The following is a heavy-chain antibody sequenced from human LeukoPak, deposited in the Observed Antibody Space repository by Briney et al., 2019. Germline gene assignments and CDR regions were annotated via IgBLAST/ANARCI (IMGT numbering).Heavy chain of an antibody. J-gene: IGHJ5*02. D-gene: IGHD5-18*01. V-gene: IGHV1-18*04. CDR3: ARARDGGYIYCWFDP. CDR2: ISAYNGNT. Sequence: GASVKVSCKASGYTFTSYGISWVRQAPGQGLEWMGWISAYNGNTNYAQKLQGRVTMTTDTSTSTAYMELRSLRSDDTAVYYCARARDGGYIYCWFDPWSQGTLVTVSS. CDR1: GYTFTSYG.